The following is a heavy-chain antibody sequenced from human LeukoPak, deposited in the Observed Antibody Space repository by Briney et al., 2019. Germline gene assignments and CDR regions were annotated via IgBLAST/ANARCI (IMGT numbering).Heavy chain of an antibody. D-gene: IGHD3-9*01. CDR1: GYSLPSDW. J-gene: IGHJ4*02. Sequence: GESLKISCKGSGYSLPSDWITWARQMPGKGLEWMATIDPSDSYTNYSPSFQGHVTISADKSISTAYLQWSSLMASDTAMYYCARTYYDILTGYSLSDYWGQGTLVTVSS. CDR2: IDPSDSYT. V-gene: IGHV5-10-1*01. CDR3: ARTYYDILTGYSLSDY.